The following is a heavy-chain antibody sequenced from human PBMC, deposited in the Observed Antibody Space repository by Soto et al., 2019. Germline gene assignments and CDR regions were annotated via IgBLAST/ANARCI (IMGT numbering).Heavy chain of an antibody. J-gene: IGHJ5*02. CDR3: ARVAAMVTGNWFDP. D-gene: IGHD5-18*01. Sequence: QVQLQESGPGLVKPSGTLSLTCAVSSGSISSSNWWSWVRQPPGKGLEWIGEIYHSGSTNYNPSLKSRVTISVDKSKNQFSMKLSAVAAADSAVYYCARVAAMVTGNWFDPWGQGTLVTVSS. CDR2: IYHSGST. CDR1: SGSISSSNW. V-gene: IGHV4-4*02.